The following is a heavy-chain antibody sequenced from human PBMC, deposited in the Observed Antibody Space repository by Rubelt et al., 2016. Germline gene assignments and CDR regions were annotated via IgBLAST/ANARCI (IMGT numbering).Heavy chain of an antibody. D-gene: IGHD4-23*01. V-gene: IGHV3-7*01. Sequence: GGSLRLSCAASGFTFSTYWMTWVRQAPGKGLEWVANIKQDGSEKYYVGSVKGRFTISRDNAKNSLYLQMNNLRAEDTAVYYCGRDWGKGNSYYIDVWGKGTTVTVSS. CDR2: IKQDGSEK. CDR3: GRDWGKGNSYYIDV. J-gene: IGHJ6*03. CDR1: GFTFSTYW.